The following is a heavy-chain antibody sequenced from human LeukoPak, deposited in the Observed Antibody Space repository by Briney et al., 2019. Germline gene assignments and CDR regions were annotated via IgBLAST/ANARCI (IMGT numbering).Heavy chain of an antibody. J-gene: IGHJ4*02. CDR2: INDGGTYT. CDR3: VREIKIMGFRAFDY. CDR1: GFAFSEYW. Sequence: PGGSLRLSCAGSGFAFSEYWMHWARHTPEKGLMWASRINDGGTYTAYADSVKGRFAVSRDNAENTLYLQMDSLTVEDTGLYYCVREIKIMGFRAFDYWGQGTPVTVSS. D-gene: IGHD3-10*01. V-gene: IGHV3-74*01.